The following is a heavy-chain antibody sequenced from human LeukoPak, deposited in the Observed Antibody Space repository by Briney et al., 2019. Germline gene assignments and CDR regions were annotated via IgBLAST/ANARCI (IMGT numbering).Heavy chain of an antibody. CDR1: GGSISSSSYY. Sequence: SETLSLTCTVSGGSISSSSYYWGWIRQPPGKGLEWIGSIYYSGSTYYNPSLKSRVTISVDTSKNQFSLKLSSVTAADTAVYYCARALGRYCSGGSCYSYNWFDPWGQGTLVTVSS. J-gene: IGHJ5*02. CDR3: ARALGRYCSGGSCYSYNWFDP. CDR2: IYYSGST. D-gene: IGHD2-15*01. V-gene: IGHV4-39*01.